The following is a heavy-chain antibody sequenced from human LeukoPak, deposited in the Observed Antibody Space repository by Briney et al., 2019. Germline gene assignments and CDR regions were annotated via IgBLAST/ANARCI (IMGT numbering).Heavy chain of an antibody. CDR3: ARSNAGYSSGWYGQNWFDP. Sequence: SETLSLTCTVSGGSISSSYYYWGWIRQPPGKGLEWIGSIYYSGGTYYNPSLKGRVTISVDTSKNQFSLKLRSVTAADTAVYYCARSNAGYSSGWYGQNWFDPWGQGTLVTVSS. CDR2: IYYSGGT. D-gene: IGHD6-19*01. V-gene: IGHV4-39*01. J-gene: IGHJ5*02. CDR1: GGSISSSYYY.